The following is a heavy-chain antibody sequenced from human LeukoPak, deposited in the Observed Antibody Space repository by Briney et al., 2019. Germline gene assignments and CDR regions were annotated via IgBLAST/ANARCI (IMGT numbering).Heavy chain of an antibody. CDR2: IYYSGST. CDR1: GGPINNYY. V-gene: IGHV4-59*08. D-gene: IGHD3-10*01. Sequence: SETLSLTCTVSGGPINNYYWSWIRQPPGKGLEWIAYIYYSGSTNYNPSLKSRVTISVDTSKNQFSLKLSSVTAADTAVYYCARLMINYGSGTYFDYWGQGTLVTVSS. CDR3: ARLMINYGSGTYFDY. J-gene: IGHJ4*02.